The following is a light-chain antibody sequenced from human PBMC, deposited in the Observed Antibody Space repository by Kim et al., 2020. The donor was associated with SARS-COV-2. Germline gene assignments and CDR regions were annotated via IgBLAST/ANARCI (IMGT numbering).Light chain of an antibody. V-gene: IGLV3-19*01. Sequence: SSELTQDPPVSVALGQTVRITCQGDILRSYYASWYQQKPGQAPLLLIYGSNNRPAGIPDRFSASSSGDATSLIITGAQAADEAQYYCCSRDSTGDLMIFG. CDR2: GSN. CDR1: ILRSYY. J-gene: IGLJ2*01. CDR3: CSRDSTGDLMI.